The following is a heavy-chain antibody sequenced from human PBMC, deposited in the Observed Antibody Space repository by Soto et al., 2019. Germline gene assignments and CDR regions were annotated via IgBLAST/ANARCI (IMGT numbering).Heavy chain of an antibody. CDR2: IWYDGSNK. CDR1: GFTFSSSG. CDR3: TKEGLFWSGSFDS. D-gene: IGHD3-3*01. J-gene: IGHJ4*02. V-gene: IGHV3-30*02. Sequence: VGSLRLSCAASGFTFSSSGMHWVRQAPGKGLEWVAVIWYDGSNKYYADSVKGRFTISRDNSKNSLFLQMNSLRTEDTAVYYCTKEGLFWSGSFDSWGQGTLVTVSS.